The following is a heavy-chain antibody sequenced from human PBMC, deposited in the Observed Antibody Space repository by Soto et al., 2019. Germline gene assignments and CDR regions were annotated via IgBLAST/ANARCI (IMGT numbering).Heavy chain of an antibody. CDR1: GGTFSSYA. D-gene: IGHD4-17*01. CDR3: ARDPLTGVTTSP. Sequence: GASVKVSCKASGGTFSSYAISWVRQAPGQGLEWMGGIIPIFGTANYAQKFQGRVTITADKSTSTAYMELSSLRSEDTAVYYCARDPLTGVTTSPWGQGTLVTVSS. V-gene: IGHV1-69*06. CDR2: IIPIFGTA. J-gene: IGHJ5*02.